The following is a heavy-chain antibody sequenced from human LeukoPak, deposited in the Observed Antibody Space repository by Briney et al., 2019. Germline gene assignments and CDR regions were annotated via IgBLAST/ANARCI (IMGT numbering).Heavy chain of an antibody. Sequence: GGSLRLSCAASGFTFRSHWMHWVRQAPGKGLIWVSRIDGDESATYYGDSVKGRFTISRDNAKNSLYLQMNSLRAEDTAVYYCAELGITMIGGVWGKGTTVTISS. V-gene: IGHV3-74*01. D-gene: IGHD3-10*02. CDR2: IDGDESAT. J-gene: IGHJ6*04. CDR3: AELGITMIGGV. CDR1: GFTFRSHW.